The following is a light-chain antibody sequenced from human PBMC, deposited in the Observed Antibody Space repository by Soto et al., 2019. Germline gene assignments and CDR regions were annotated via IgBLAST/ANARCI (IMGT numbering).Light chain of an antibody. CDR1: QNINTY. CDR2: DAA. V-gene: IGKV1-39*01. J-gene: IGKJ3*01. CDR3: QQTSSAPFT. Sequence: DIQMTQSPYSLSAAVGDRVTIACRASQNINTYLNWYQQKPGKAPKLLIFDAASLQNGVTSRFSGGGSRTDFTLTITSLQPEDFATYYRQQTSSAPFTFGPGTKVDI.